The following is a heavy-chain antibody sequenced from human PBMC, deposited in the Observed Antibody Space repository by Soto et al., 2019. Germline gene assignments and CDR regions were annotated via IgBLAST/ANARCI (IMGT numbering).Heavy chain of an antibody. CDR2: IHYRGTT. D-gene: IGHD3-10*01. J-gene: IGHJ5*02. Sequence: QVHLQETGPGLVKPSETVSLTCTVSGDSITGYQWSWIRQPPGKGLEWIGLIHYRGTTKNNPSLTSRVTMSVDTSKTQFSLKLSSVTAADTAVYYCARNQGVRFSPSGQGTLVTVSS. CDR1: GDSITGYQ. V-gene: IGHV4-59*01. CDR3: ARNQGVRFSP.